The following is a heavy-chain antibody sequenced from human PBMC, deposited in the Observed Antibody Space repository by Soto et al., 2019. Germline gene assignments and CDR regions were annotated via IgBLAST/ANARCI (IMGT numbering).Heavy chain of an antibody. J-gene: IGHJ4*02. Sequence: GGSLRLSCAASGFTFRGYSMNWVRQAPGQGLEWVSSIRTSSSYIYYADSVKGRFTISRDNAKNSLSLQMNSLRAEETAVYYCASSAAAGRFDYWGQGTLVTVSS. CDR1: GFTFRGYS. D-gene: IGHD6-13*01. CDR3: ASSAAAGRFDY. CDR2: IRTSSSYI. V-gene: IGHV3-21*01.